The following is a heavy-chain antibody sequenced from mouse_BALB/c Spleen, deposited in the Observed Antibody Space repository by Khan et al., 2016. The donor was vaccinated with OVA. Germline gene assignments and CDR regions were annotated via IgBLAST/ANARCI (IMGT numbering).Heavy chain of an antibody. V-gene: IGHV3-2*02. CDR3: ARGNYYGYYFDY. J-gene: IGHJ2*01. D-gene: IGHD1-1*01. CDR2: ISYSGGP. Sequence: EVKLLESGPGLVKPSQSLSLTCTVTGYSITSGYAWNWIRQFPGNKLEWMGYISYSGGPSYNPSLKSRISITRDTSKNQFFLQLNSVTTEDTATYYCARGNYYGYYFDYWGQGTTLTVSS. CDR1: GYSITSGYA.